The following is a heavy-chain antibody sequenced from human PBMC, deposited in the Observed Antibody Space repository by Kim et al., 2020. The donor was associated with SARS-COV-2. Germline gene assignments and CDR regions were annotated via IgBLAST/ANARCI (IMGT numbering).Heavy chain of an antibody. CDR3: AREGEAWYYDILTGYYSFDY. D-gene: IGHD3-9*01. V-gene: IGHV3-48*02. J-gene: IGHJ4*02. CDR2: ISSSSSTI. CDR1: GFTFSSYS. Sequence: GGSLRLSCAASGFTFSSYSMNWVRQAPGKGLEWVSYISSSSSTIYYADSVKGRFTISRDNAKNSLYLQMNSLRDEDTAVYYYAREGEAWYYDILTGYYSFDYWGQGTLVTVSS.